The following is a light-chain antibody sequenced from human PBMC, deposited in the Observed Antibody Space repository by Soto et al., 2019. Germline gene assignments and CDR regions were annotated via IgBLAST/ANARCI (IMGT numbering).Light chain of an antibody. CDR2: DVS. V-gene: IGLV2-14*03. J-gene: IGLJ1*01. CDR3: ISYTSSSTYV. Sequence: QSALTQPASVSRSPGQSITISCTGTSSDVGGYNFVSWFQQHPGKAPKLMIFDVSNRPSGVSNRFSGSKSDNTAYLTISGLQPDDEADYHCISYTSSSTYVFGTGTKLTVL. CDR1: SSDVGGYNF.